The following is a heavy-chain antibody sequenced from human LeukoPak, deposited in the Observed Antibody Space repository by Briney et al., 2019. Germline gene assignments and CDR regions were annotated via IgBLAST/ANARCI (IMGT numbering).Heavy chain of an antibody. CDR1: GFTLRSYW. CDR2: INSDGSST. CDR3: PFWSGYYDY. D-gene: IGHD3-3*01. J-gene: IGHJ4*02. Sequence: GGSLRLSCAASGFTLRSYWMHWVRPAPGKGLVWVSRINSDGSSTSYADSVKGRFTISRDNAKNTLYLQMNSLRAEDTAVYYCPFWSGYYDYWGQGTLVTVSS. V-gene: IGHV3-74*01.